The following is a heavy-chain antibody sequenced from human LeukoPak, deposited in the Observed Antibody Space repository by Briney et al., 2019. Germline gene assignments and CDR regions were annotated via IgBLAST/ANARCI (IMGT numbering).Heavy chain of an antibody. CDR2: IDGRRGTI. J-gene: IGHJ5*02. CDR1: GFNFETYN. V-gene: IGHV3-21*01. CDR3: ARETYYSGSGSGGWLDP. Sequence: GGPLRLSCGASGFNFETYNMHWIRHPPGRALEWVSSIDGRRGTIYYAHAVQGRFTISRDNAKDSLFLQMNSLRAEDTAIYFCARETYYSGSGSGGWLDPWGQGSLVTVSS. D-gene: IGHD3-10*01.